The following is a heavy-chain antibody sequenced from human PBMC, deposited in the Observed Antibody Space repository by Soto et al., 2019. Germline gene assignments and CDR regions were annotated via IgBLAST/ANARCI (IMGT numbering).Heavy chain of an antibody. D-gene: IGHD3-10*01. J-gene: IGHJ4*02. V-gene: IGHV4-31*03. CDR3: ARGREEAGGPFDY. CDR1: GASISSGNYY. Sequence: QVQLQESGPGLVKPSQTLSLTCSVSGASISSGNYYWSWIRQHPGKGLEWIGYIHYSGSTYYNPSLRSRITISEDMSKNHFSLRLSSVTAADTAVYYCARGREEAGGPFDYWGQGTLVTVSS. CDR2: IHYSGST.